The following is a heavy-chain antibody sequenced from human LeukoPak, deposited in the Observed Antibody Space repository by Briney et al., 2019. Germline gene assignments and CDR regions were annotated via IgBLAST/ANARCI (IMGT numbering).Heavy chain of an antibody. CDR3: AKAMQQLPTTVDYYYYYYMDV. Sequence: PGGSLRLSCAASGFTFGSYGMHWVRQAPGKGLEWVSSISSSSSYIYYADSVKGRFTISRDNAKNSLYLQMNSLRAEDTAVYYCAKAMQQLPTTVDYYYYYYMDVWGKGTTVTVSS. CDR1: GFTFGSYG. CDR2: ISSSSSYI. V-gene: IGHV3-21*04. D-gene: IGHD6-13*01. J-gene: IGHJ6*03.